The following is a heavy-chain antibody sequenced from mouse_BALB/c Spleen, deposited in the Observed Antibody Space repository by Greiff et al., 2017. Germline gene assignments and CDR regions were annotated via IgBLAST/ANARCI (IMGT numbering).Heavy chain of an antibody. D-gene: IGHD3-2*01. Sequence: QLQQSGPELVNPGASVKMSCKASGYTFTSYVMPWVKQKPGQGLEWIGYINPYNDGTKYNENFNGKATLTSDKSSSTAYMELNSLTSEDSAVYYCALDSSGYDWGQGTLVTVSA. CDR2: INPYNDGT. CDR3: ALDSSGYD. V-gene: IGHV1-14*01. J-gene: IGHJ3*01. CDR1: GYTFTSYV.